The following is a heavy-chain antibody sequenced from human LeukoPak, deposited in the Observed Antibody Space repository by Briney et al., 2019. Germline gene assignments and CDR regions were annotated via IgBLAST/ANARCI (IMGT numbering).Heavy chain of an antibody. CDR2: ISGSGGST. CDR1: RFTFSSYA. CDR3: AKVKNNWNDVSAFDI. Sequence: GGSLRLSCAASRFTFSSYAMSWVRQAPGKGLEWVSAISGSGGSTYYADSVKGRFTISRDNSKNTLYLQMNSLRAEDTAVYYCAKVKNNWNDVSAFDIWGQGTMVTVSS. D-gene: IGHD1-1*01. V-gene: IGHV3-23*01. J-gene: IGHJ3*02.